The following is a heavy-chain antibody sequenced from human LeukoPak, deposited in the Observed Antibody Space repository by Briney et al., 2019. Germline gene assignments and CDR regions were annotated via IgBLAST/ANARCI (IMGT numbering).Heavy chain of an antibody. CDR3: ARDKSPLLLEPGPVDY. Sequence: ASVKVSCKASGYTFTSYGISWVRQAPGQGLEWMGWISGYNGNTNYAQKLQGRVTMTTDTSTSTAYMELRSLRSDDTAVYYCARDKSPLLLEPGPVDYWGQGTLVTVSS. J-gene: IGHJ4*02. CDR2: ISGYNGNT. D-gene: IGHD1-1*01. V-gene: IGHV1-18*01. CDR1: GYTFTSYG.